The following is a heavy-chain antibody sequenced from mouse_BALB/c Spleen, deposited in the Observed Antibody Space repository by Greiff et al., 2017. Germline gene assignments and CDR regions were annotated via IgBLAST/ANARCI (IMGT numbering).Heavy chain of an antibody. V-gene: IGHV6-6*02. Sequence: EVKLEESGGGLVQPGGSMKLSCVASGFTFSNYWMNWVRQSPEKGLEWVAEIRLKSNNYATHYAESVKGRFTISRDDSKSSVYLQMNNLRAEDTGIYYCTSRGYGNYGGDYWGQGTTLTVSS. CDR2: IRLKSNNYAT. J-gene: IGHJ2*01. CDR1: GFTFSNYW. CDR3: TSRGYGNYGGDY. D-gene: IGHD2-10*02.